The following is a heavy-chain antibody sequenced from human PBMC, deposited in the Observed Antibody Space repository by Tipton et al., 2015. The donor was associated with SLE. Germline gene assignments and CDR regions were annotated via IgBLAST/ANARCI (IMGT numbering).Heavy chain of an antibody. CDR1: GYSISSGCY. CDR2: IYHSGST. V-gene: IGHV4-38-2*02. J-gene: IGHJ4*02. D-gene: IGHD6-13*01. CDR3: ARDSGDSSSWYLDY. Sequence: TLSLTCAVSGYSISSGCYWGWVRQPPGKGLEWIGSIYHSGSTNYNPSLKSRVTMSVDTSKNQFSLKLSSVTAADTAVYYCARDSGDSSSWYLDYWGQGTLVTVSS.